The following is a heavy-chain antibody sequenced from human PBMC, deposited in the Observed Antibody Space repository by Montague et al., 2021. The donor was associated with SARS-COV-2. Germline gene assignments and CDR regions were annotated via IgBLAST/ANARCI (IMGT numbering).Heavy chain of an antibody. J-gene: IGHJ3*01. CDR1: GGSISSGGYY. D-gene: IGHD3-22*01. Sequence: TLSLTCTVSGGSISSGGYYWSWIRQHPGKGLEWIGYIYHTGSTHYNPSLKSRVTISKETSKNHFSLNLSSVTAADSAVYYCARDSGYYDSSGYSYYAFDLWGQGTQVTVSS. CDR3: ARDSGYYDSSGYSYYAFDL. V-gene: IGHV4-31*03. CDR2: IYHTGST.